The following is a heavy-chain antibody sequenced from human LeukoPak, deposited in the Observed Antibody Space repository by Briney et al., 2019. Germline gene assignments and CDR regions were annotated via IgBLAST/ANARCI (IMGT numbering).Heavy chain of an antibody. CDR1: EFSVGSNY. V-gene: IGHV3-74*01. CDR2: INSDGSST. CDR3: AREYSGYDSSLYYYYYYMDV. Sequence: GGSLRLSCAASEFSVGSNYMTWVRQAPGKGLVWVSRINSDGSSTSYADSVKGRFTISRDNAKNTLYLQMNSLRAEDTAVYYCAREYSGYDSSLYYYYYYMDVWGKGTTVTVSS. D-gene: IGHD5-12*01. J-gene: IGHJ6*03.